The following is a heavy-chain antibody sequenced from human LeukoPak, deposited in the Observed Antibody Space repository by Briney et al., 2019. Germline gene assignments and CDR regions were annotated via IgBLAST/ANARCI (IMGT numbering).Heavy chain of an antibody. CDR2: ISGSGGST. CDR1: GFTFSSYA. J-gene: IGHJ4*02. V-gene: IGHV3-23*01. Sequence: PGGSLRLSCAASGFTFSSYAMSWVRQAPGKGLEWVSAISGSGGSTYYADSVKGRFTISRDNSKNTLYLQMNSLRAEYTAVYYCAMPREQLLPPPNFDDWGQGTLVTVSS. D-gene: IGHD6-6*01. CDR3: AMPREQLLPPPNFDD.